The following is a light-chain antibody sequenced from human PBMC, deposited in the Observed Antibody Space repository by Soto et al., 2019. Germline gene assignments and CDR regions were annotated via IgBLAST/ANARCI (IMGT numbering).Light chain of an antibody. CDR3: QQRHMWPIT. CDR2: DAY. J-gene: IGKJ5*01. CDR1: QSFRGL. V-gene: IGKV3-11*01. Sequence: EVVLTQSPVTLSLSPGERATLSCRASQSFRGLLAWYQPTPGQAPRILSYDAYNRATGIPPRCSGSGSGTDCTLTISSLEPEDSAVYYCQQRHMWPITFGQGTRLEIK.